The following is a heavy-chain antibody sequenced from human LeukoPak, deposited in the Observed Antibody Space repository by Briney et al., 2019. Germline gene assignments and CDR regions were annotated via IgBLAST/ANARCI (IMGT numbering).Heavy chain of an antibody. CDR2: INPNSGGT. J-gene: IGHJ4*02. V-gene: IGHV1-2*02. D-gene: IGHD6-6*01. Sequence: SVKVSCKASGYTFTGYYMHWVRQAPGQGLEWMGWINPNSGGTNYAQKVQGRVTMTRDTSISTAYMELSRLRSDDTAVYYCARESAAPAGYFDYWGQGTLVTVSS. CDR3: ARESAAPAGYFDY. CDR1: GYTFTGYY.